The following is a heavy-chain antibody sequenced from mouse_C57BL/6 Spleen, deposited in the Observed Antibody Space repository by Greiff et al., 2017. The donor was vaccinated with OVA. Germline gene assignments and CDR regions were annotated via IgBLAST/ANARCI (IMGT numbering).Heavy chain of an antibody. V-gene: IGHV5-16*01. J-gene: IGHJ2*01. CDR3: ARISNYYGSSSDY. Sequence: EVKVVESEGGLVQPGSSMKLSCTASGFTFSDYYMAWVRQVPEKGLEWVANINYDGSSTYYLDSLKSRFIISRDNAKNILYLQMSSLKSEDTATYYCARISNYYGSSSDYWGQGTTLTVSS. D-gene: IGHD1-1*01. CDR2: INYDGSST. CDR1: GFTFSDYY.